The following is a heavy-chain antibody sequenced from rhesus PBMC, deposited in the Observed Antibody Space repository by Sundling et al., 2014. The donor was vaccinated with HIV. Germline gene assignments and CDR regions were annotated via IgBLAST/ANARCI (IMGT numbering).Heavy chain of an antibody. CDR1: GASISSYW. J-gene: IGHJ4*01. D-gene: IGHD6-37*01. Sequence: QVHLQESGPGLVKPSETLSLTCTVSGASISSYWWNWIRQPPGKGLEWIGYIGGSSGSTNYNPSLKSQVAISIDTSKNQFSLKVNSVTATDTAVYFCARVGSSGAWSYWGQGVLVTVSS. V-gene: IGHV4-165*01. CDR3: ARVGSSGAWSY. CDR2: IGGSSGST.